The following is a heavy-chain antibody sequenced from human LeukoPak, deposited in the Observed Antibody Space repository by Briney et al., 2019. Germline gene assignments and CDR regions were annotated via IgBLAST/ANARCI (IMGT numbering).Heavy chain of an antibody. J-gene: IGHJ6*02. CDR2: ISYDGSNK. CDR3: ARSMIVVVNKLGAYYYYGMDV. Sequence: GGSLRLSCVASGFTFSSYAMSWVRQAPGKGLEWVAVISYDGSNKYYADSVKGRFTISRDNSKNTLYLQMNSLRAEDTAVYYCARSMIVVVNKLGAYYYYGMDVWGQGTTVTVSS. V-gene: IGHV3-30-3*01. D-gene: IGHD3-22*01. CDR1: GFTFSSYA.